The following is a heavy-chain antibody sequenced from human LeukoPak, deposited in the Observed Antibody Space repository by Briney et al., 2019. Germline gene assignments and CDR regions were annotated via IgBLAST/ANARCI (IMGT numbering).Heavy chain of an antibody. CDR3: ARLGLQHYMDV. J-gene: IGHJ6*03. V-gene: IGHV4-38-2*01. CDR1: GYSISSGYY. Sequence: PSETLSLTCAVSGYSISSGYYWGWIRQPPGKGLEWIGSIYHSGSTYYNPSLKSRVTISVDTSKNQFSLKLSSVAAADTAVYYCARLGLQHYMDVWGKGTTVTVCS. D-gene: IGHD4-11*01. CDR2: IYHSGST.